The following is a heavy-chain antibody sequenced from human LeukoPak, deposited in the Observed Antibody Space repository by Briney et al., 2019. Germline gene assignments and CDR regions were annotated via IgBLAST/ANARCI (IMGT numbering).Heavy chain of an antibody. CDR1: GFTFSSYA. CDR3: AKDSGSGDFNY. V-gene: IGHV3-23*01. D-gene: IGHD7-27*01. J-gene: IGHJ4*02. Sequence: GGSLRLSCAASGFTFSSYAMSWVRQAPGKGLEWVSAISGSGGSTYYADSVRGRFTISRDNSKNTLYLQMNSLRAEDTAVYYCAKDSGSGDFNYWGQGTLVTVSS. CDR2: ISGSGGST.